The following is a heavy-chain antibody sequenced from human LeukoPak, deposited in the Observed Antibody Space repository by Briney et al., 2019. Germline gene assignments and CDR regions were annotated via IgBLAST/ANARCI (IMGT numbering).Heavy chain of an antibody. D-gene: IGHD6-13*01. Sequence: ASVKVSCKASGYTFTSYDINWVRQATGQGLEWMGWMNPNSGNTGYAQKFQGRVTMTRNTSISTAYMELSSLRSKDTAVYYCARGSLRPQLVPGYWGQGTLVTVSS. CDR1: GYTFTSYD. CDR2: MNPNSGNT. J-gene: IGHJ4*02. CDR3: ARGSLRPQLVPGY. V-gene: IGHV1-8*01.